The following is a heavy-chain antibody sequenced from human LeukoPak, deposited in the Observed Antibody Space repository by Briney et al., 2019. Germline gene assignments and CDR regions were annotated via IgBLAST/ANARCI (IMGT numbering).Heavy chain of an antibody. D-gene: IGHD6-19*01. J-gene: IGHJ6*03. CDR1: GGSISSYY. Sequence: SETLSLTCTVSGGSISSYYWSWIRQPAGKGLEWIGRIYTSGSTNYNPSLKSRVTILVDKSKNQLSLKLSSVTAADTAVYYCASDVYPYRSGWDYYYYMGVWGKGTTVTVSS. CDR2: IYTSGST. CDR3: ASDVYPYRSGWDYYYYMGV. V-gene: IGHV4-4*07.